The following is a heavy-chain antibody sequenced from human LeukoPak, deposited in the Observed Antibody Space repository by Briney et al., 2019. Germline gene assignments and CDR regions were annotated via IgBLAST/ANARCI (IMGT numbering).Heavy chain of an antibody. CDR1: GFTVDSSY. Sequence: GGSLRLSCAVSGFTVDSSYLNWVRQAPGKGLEWVSVIYATGEKYYADSVKGRFTISRDNSKNTLYLKMNSLRGEDTAVYYCARRSSSGWYPDYYYYMDVWGKGTTVTISS. V-gene: IGHV3-66*03. CDR2: IYATGEK. CDR3: ARRSSSGWYPDYYYYMDV. D-gene: IGHD6-19*01. J-gene: IGHJ6*03.